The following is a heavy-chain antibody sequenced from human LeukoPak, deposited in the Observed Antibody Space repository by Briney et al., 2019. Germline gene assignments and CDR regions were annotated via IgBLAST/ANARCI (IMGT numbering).Heavy chain of an antibody. CDR2: INHSGST. CDR1: GGSFSGYY. J-gene: IGHJ4*02. Sequence: SETLSLTCAVSGGSFSGYYWSWLRQPPGKGLEWIGEINHSGSTNYNPSLKSRVTISVDTSKNQFSLKLSSVAAADTAAYYCARGRGSIHCSSTSCYTGPVDYWGQGTLVTVSS. CDR3: ARGRGSIHCSSTSCYTGPVDY. D-gene: IGHD2-2*02. V-gene: IGHV4-34*01.